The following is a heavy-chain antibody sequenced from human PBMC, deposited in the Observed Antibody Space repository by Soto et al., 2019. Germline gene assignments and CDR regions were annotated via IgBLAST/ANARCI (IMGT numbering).Heavy chain of an antibody. V-gene: IGHV4-4*07. CDR2: IYGSGGT. CDR1: GGSMFSYY. CDR3: AREGASSYASRHFDN. Sequence: QVQLQESGPGLVKASETLSLTCTVSGGSMFSYYWSWIRQPAGKGLEWIARIYGSGGTNYNPSLKSRVTMSLDTSKNKFSLRRTSVTAADTAVYYCAREGASSYASRHFDNWGPGTLVTVSS. D-gene: IGHD3-16*01. J-gene: IGHJ4*02.